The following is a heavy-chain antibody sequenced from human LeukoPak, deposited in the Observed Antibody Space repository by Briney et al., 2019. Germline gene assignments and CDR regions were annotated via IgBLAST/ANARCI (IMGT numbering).Heavy chain of an antibody. V-gene: IGHV3-23*01. J-gene: IGHJ4*02. CDR2: ISGSGDIT. CDR1: GFTFTSYA. CDR3: AKSRGESRGASNY. D-gene: IGHD1-26*01. Sequence: PGGSLRLSCAASGFTFTSYAMNWVRQVPGKGLEWVSFISGSGDITYYADSVKGRFTISRDNSKNTLYLQMNSLRAEDTALYYCAKSRGESRGASNYWGQGTLVTVSS.